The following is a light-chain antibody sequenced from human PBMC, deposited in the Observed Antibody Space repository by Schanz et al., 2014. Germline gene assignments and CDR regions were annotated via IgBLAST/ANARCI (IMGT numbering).Light chain of an antibody. Sequence: QSALTQPASVSGSPGQSITISCTGTSSDVGGYNYVSWYQQHPGKAPKLMIYDVNNRPSGVPDRFSGSKSGTSASLAITGLQAEDEADYYCQSYDSSLSGLRVFGGGTKLTVL. J-gene: IGLJ3*02. CDR2: DVN. V-gene: IGLV2-14*01. CDR1: SSDVGGYNY. CDR3: QSYDSSLSGLRV.